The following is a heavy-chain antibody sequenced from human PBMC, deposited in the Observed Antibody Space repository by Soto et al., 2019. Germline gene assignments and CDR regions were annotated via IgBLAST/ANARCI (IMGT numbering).Heavy chain of an antibody. CDR3: VRVESNKEGNGVDL. CDR2: ILNHGSGK. D-gene: IGHD4-4*01. J-gene: IGHJ5*02. Sequence: QLQLVVSGGGVVQPGRSLKLSCTASGFTFSRYGMHWVRQAPGRGLEWVVVILNHGSGKEYAVSLKGRFSISRDNTKNSLYLQMNTLRVEGTAMYYCVRVESNKEGNGVDLWCQGALVSFS. V-gene: IGHV3-33*01. CDR1: GFTFSRYG.